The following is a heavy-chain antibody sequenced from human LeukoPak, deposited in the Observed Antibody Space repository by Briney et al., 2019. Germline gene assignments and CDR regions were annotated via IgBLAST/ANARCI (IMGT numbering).Heavy chain of an antibody. V-gene: IGHV4-39*01. Sequence: SETLSLNCTVSGDSISSGHYYWGWIRQPPGKGLEWLGTIYNRGGTYYSPSLMSRLAISIDTSKNQFSLKLSSVTAADTAVYYCAFHSSSWFSWFDPWGQGILVTVSS. CDR3: AFHSSSWFSWFDP. CDR2: IYNRGGT. CDR1: GDSISSGHYY. D-gene: IGHD6-13*01. J-gene: IGHJ5*02.